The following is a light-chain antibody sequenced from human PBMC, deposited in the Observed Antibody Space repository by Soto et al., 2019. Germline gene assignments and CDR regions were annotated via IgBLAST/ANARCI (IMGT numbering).Light chain of an antibody. CDR1: QSVSSNY. Sequence: MVLTQSPGTLSLSPGERATLSCRASQSVSSNYFAWYQQKPGQAPRLLIYGISSRATGIPDRFSGSGSGTDFSLTISRLEPEDFAVYYCEQYGSSPRTFGQGTKVDI. CDR2: GIS. V-gene: IGKV3-20*01. J-gene: IGKJ1*01. CDR3: EQYGSSPRT.